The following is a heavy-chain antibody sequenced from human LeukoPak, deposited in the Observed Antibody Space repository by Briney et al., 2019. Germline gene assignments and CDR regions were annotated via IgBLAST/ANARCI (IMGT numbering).Heavy chain of an antibody. J-gene: IGHJ4*02. V-gene: IGHV3-30*18. CDR1: GFTFSSYG. Sequence: PGRSLRLSCAASGFTFSSYGMHWVRQAPGKGLEWVAVISYDGSNKYYADSVKGRFTISRDNSKNTLYLRMNSLRAEDTAVYYCAKDIAVAAHGGNYWGQGTLVTVSS. CDR2: ISYDGSNK. CDR3: AKDIAVAAHGGNY. D-gene: IGHD6-19*01.